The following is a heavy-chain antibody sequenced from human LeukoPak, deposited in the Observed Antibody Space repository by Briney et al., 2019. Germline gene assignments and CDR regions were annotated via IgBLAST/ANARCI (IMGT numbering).Heavy chain of an antibody. V-gene: IGHV4-34*01. J-gene: IGHJ1*01. D-gene: IGHD6-19*01. CDR1: GGSFSGYY. CDR3: ARISSGWRAEYFQH. CDR2: INHSGST. Sequence: SETLSLTCAVYGGSFSGYYWSWIRQPPGKGLEWIGEINHSGSTYYNPSLKSRVTISVDTSKNQFSLKLSSVTAADTAVYYCARISSGWRAEYFQHWGQRTLVTVSS.